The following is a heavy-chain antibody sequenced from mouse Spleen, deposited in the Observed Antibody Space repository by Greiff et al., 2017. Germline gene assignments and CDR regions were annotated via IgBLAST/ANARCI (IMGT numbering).Heavy chain of an antibody. CDR2: IYWDDDK. J-gene: IGHJ1*03. D-gene: IGHD2-4*01. V-gene: IGHV8-12*01. CDR3: ARNPIYYDYGYWYFDV. CDR1: GFSLSTSGMG. Sequence: QVTLKESGPGILQASQTLSLTCSFSGFSLSTSGMGVSWIRQPSGKGLEWLAHIYWDDDKRYNPSLKSRLTISKDTSRNQVFLKITSVDTADTATYYCARNPIYYDYGYWYFDVWGTGTTVTVSS.